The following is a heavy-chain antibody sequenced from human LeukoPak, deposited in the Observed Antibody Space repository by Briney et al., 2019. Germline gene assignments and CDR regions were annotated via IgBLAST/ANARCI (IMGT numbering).Heavy chain of an antibody. CDR2: IYTSGST. J-gene: IGHJ4*02. Sequence: SETLSLTCTVSGGSISSYYWSWIRQPPGKGLEWIGYIYTSGSTNYNPSLKSRVTISVDTSKNQFSLKLSSVTAADTAVYYCARHAGHYYDSSGCHPFDYWGQGTLVTVSS. V-gene: IGHV4-4*09. CDR1: GGSISSYY. CDR3: ARHAGHYYDSSGCHPFDY. D-gene: IGHD3-22*01.